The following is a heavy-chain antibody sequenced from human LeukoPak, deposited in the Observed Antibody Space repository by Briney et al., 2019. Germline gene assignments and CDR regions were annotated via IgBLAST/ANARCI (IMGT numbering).Heavy chain of an antibody. V-gene: IGHV3-64D*06. J-gene: IGHJ5*02. D-gene: IGHD3-22*01. CDR3: VKGSTMIDYWFDP. Sequence: GGSLRLSCSASGFTFSSYAMHWVRQAPGKGLEYVSAISSNGGSTYYADSVKGGFTISRDNSKNTLYLQMSSLRAEDTAVYYCVKGSTMIDYWFDPWGQGTLVTVSS. CDR2: ISSNGGST. CDR1: GFTFSSYA.